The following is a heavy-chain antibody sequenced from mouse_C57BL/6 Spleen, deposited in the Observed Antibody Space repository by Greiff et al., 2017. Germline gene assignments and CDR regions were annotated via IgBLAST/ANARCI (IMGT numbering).Heavy chain of an antibody. Sequence: QVQLQQPGTELVKPGASVKLSCKASGYTFTSYWMHWVKQRPGQGLEWIGNINPSNGGTNYNEKFKIKATLTVDKSSSTAYMQLSSLTSEDSAVYYCARYDGNYVRYFDYWGQGTTLTVSS. V-gene: IGHV1-53*01. J-gene: IGHJ2*01. CDR2: INPSNGGT. CDR3: ARYDGNYVRYFDY. D-gene: IGHD2-3*01. CDR1: GYTFTSYW.